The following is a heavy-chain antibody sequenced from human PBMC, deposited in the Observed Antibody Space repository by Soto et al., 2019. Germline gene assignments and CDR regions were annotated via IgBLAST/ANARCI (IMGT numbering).Heavy chain of an antibody. J-gene: IGHJ4*02. D-gene: IGHD3-3*01. CDR1: GFTFSNAW. CDR3: TTSISGLVTGH. Sequence: EVQLVESGGGLVKPGGSLRLSCAASGFTFSNAWMNWDRQARGKGLGWVGRIRSNADGGTADYAAPVKGRFTFSRDDSQNTLFLQMNSLKTEDTAVYFCTTSISGLVTGHWGQGTLVTVSS. CDR2: IRSNADGGTA. V-gene: IGHV3-15*07.